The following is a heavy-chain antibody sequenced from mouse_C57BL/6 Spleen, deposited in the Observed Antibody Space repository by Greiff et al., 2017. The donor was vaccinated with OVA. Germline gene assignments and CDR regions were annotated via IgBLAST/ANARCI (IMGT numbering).Heavy chain of an antibody. CDR1: GYTFTDYN. CDR2: INPNNGGT. J-gene: IGHJ2*01. D-gene: IGHD2-3*01. CDR3: ARREGYYPHYFDY. V-gene: IGHV1-18*01. Sequence: VQLQQSGAELVKPGASVKIPCKASGYTFTDYNMDWVKQSHGKSLEWIGDINPNNGGTIYNQKFKGKATLTVDKSSSTAYMELRSLTSEDTAVYYCARREGYYPHYFDYWGQGTTLTVSS.